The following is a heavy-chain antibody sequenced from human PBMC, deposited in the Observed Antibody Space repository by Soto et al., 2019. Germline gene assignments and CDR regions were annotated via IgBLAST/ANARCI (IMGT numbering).Heavy chain of an antibody. CDR1: GGTLSSYT. Sequence: GAPVEVSCKASGGTLSSYTISWVRQAPGQGLEWMGRIIPILGIANYAQKFQGRVTMTRNTSISTAYMELSSLRSEDTAVYYCAREKYGGYFDYWGQGTLVTVSS. CDR3: AREKYGGYFDY. V-gene: IGHV1-69*04. CDR2: IIPILGIA. J-gene: IGHJ4*02. D-gene: IGHD2-15*01.